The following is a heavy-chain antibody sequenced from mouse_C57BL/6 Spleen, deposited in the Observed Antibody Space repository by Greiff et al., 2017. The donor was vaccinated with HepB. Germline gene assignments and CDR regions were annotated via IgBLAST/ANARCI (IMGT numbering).Heavy chain of an antibody. CDR2: IYPGSGST. CDR3: AKIFNWYFDV. CDR1: GYTFTSYW. J-gene: IGHJ1*03. V-gene: IGHV1-55*01. Sequence: QVQLKESGAELVKPGASVKMSCKASGYTFTSYWITWVKQRPGQGLEWIGDIYPGSGSTNYNEKFKSKATLTVDTSSSTAYMQLSSLTSEDSAVYYCAKIFNWYFDVWGTGTTVTVSS.